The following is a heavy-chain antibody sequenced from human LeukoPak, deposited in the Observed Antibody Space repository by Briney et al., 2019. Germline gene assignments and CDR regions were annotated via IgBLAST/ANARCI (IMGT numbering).Heavy chain of an antibody. CDR2: INPNSGGT. D-gene: IGHD6-19*01. J-gene: IGHJ4*02. V-gene: IGHV1-2*02. CDR1: GYTFTGYY. Sequence: ASVKVSCKASGYTFTGYYMHWVRQAPGQGLEWMGWINPNSGGTNYAQKFQGRVTMTRDTSISTAYMELSRLRSDDTAVYYCARILRDSSGWYHFDYWGQGTLVTVSS. CDR3: ARILRDSSGWYHFDY.